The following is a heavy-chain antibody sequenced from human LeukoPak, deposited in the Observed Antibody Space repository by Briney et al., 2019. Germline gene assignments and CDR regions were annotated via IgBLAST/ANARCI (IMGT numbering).Heavy chain of an antibody. CDR1: GGSFSGYY. V-gene: IGHV4-34*01. D-gene: IGHD5-12*01. Sequence: SETLSLTCAVYGGSFSGYYWSWIRQPPGKGLEWIGEINHSGSTNYNPSLKSRVTISVDTSKNQFSLKLSSVTAADTAVYYCARGSGYRFYYSDYWGQGTLVTVSS. CDR2: INHSGST. CDR3: ARGSGYRFYYSDY. J-gene: IGHJ4*02.